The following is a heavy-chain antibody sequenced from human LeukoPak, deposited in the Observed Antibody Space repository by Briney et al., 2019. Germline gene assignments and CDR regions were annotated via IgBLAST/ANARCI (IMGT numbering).Heavy chain of an antibody. CDR1: GFSVSTSGVG. Sequence: SGPTLVKPTQTLTLTCTFSGFSVSTSGVGVGWIRQPPGKALEWLALIYWDDDKRYSPSLKNRLTITKDTSKNQVVLRMTNMDPVDTATYYCAHNEAGHGGFDYWGRGTLVSVSS. J-gene: IGHJ4*02. V-gene: IGHV2-5*02. CDR2: IYWDDDK. D-gene: IGHD4-23*01. CDR3: AHNEAGHGGFDY.